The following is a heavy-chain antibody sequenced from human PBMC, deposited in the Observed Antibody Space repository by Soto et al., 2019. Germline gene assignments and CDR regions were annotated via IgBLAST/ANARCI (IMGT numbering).Heavy chain of an antibody. CDR3: ARKGDGGDYYYYGMDV. V-gene: IGHV3-21*01. CDR1: GFTLSSYS. J-gene: IGHJ6*02. D-gene: IGHD1-26*01. CDR2: ISSSSSYI. Sequence: GGSLRLSCAASGFTLSSYSMNWVRQAPGKGLEWVSSISSSSSYIYYADSVKGRFTISRDNAKNSLYLQMNSLRAEDTAVYYCARKGDGGDYYYYGMDVWGQGTTVTVSS.